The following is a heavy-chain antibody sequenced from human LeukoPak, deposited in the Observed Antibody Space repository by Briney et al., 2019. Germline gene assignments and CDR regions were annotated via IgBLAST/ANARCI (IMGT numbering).Heavy chain of an antibody. Sequence: ASVKVSCKASGYTFTSYYMHWVRQAPGQGLEWMGIINPSGGSTSYAQKFQGRVTMTRDTSTSTVYMELSSLRSEDTAVYYCAREKSDILTGPGDDAFDIWGQGTMVTVSS. V-gene: IGHV1-46*01. D-gene: IGHD3-9*01. CDR1: GYTFTSYY. CDR2: INPSGGST. CDR3: AREKSDILTGPGDDAFDI. J-gene: IGHJ3*02.